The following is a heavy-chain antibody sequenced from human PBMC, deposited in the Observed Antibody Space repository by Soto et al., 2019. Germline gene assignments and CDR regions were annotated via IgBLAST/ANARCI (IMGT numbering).Heavy chain of an antibody. J-gene: IGHJ6*02. D-gene: IGHD3-3*01. CDR2: IYYSGST. CDR1: GFTVSSNY. V-gene: IGHV4-59*02. Sequence: GSLRLSCAASGFTVSSNYMSWVRQAPGKGLEWIGYIYYSGSTNYNPSLKSRVTISVDTSKNQFSLKLSSVTAADTAVYYCARGERDFWSGYYVGMDVWGQGTTVTVSS. CDR3: ARGERDFWSGYYVGMDV.